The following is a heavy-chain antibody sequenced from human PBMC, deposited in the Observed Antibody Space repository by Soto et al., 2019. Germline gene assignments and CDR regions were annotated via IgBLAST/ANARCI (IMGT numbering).Heavy chain of an antibody. V-gene: IGHV3-30-3*01. CDR2: ISYDGSNK. Sequence: GGSLRLSCAASGFTFSSYAMHWVRQAPGKGLEWVAVISYDGSNKYYADSVKGRFTISRDNSKNTLYLQMNSLRAEDTAVYYCARLQLWAYYYYYGMDVRGKGTTVTVSS. CDR3: ARLQLWAYYYYYGMDV. CDR1: GFTFSSYA. D-gene: IGHD5-18*01. J-gene: IGHJ6*04.